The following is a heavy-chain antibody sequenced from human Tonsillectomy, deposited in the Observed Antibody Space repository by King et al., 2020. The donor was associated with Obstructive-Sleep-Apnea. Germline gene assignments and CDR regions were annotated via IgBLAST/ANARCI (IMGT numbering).Heavy chain of an antibody. V-gene: IGHV4-34*01. D-gene: IGHD4-23*01. Sequence: VQLQQWGAGLLKPSETLSLTCAVYGGSFSGYYWSWIRRPPGNRLEWIGEISHSGGTNYNPSLKSRVTISADTSKNQFSLKLSAVTATDTAVYYCARGGDNSNSPDAFAVWGQGTMVSVSS. CDR2: ISHSGGT. CDR3: ARGGDNSNSPDAFAV. J-gene: IGHJ3*01. CDR1: GGSFSGYY.